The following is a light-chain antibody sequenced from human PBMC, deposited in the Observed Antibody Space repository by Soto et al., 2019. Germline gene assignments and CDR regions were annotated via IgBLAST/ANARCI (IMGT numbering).Light chain of an antibody. J-gene: IGKJ5*01. CDR2: GAS. Sequence: AIRVTKSPFSLSESPGDTVTITCLASQGIGSDLAWYQQKPGTAPKVLISGASNLHGGVPSRFSGSGSRTDFTLTITHLQSEDFATYYCQHYLSYPITFGEGTRLEIK. CDR1: QGIGSD. V-gene: IGKV1-8*01. CDR3: QHYLSYPIT.